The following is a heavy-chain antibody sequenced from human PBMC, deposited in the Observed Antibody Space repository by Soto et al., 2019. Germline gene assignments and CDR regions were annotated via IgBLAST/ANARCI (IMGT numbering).Heavy chain of an antibody. CDR2: IYYSGST. CDR1: GGSISSGGYY. D-gene: IGHD4-17*01. V-gene: IGHV4-31*03. Sequence: TLSLTCTVSGGSISSGGYYWSWIRQHPGKGLEWIGYIYYSGSTYYNPSLKSRVTISVDTSKNQFSLKLSSVTAADTAVYYCASVYYGDYYYYGMDVWGQGTTVTVS. CDR3: ASVYYGDYYYYGMDV. J-gene: IGHJ6*02.